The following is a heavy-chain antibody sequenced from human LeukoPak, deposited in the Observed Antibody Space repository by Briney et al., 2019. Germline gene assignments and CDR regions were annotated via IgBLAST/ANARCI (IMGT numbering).Heavy chain of an antibody. CDR3: ARESYCSSTSCYEGYYYYYMDV. Sequence: GASVKVSCKASGYTFTSYGISWVRQAPGQGLEWMGWINAYNGNTNYAQKLQGRVTTTTDTSTSTAYMELRSLRSDDTAVYYCARESYCSSTSCYEGYYYYYMDVWGKGTTVTVSS. V-gene: IGHV1-18*01. CDR1: GYTFTSYG. J-gene: IGHJ6*03. D-gene: IGHD2-2*01. CDR2: INAYNGNT.